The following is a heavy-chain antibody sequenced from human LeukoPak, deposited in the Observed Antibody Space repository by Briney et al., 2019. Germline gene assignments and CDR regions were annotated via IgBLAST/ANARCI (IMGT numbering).Heavy chain of an antibody. CDR2: ISGSWGTT. CDR3: AKGRWHDY. V-gene: IGHV3-23*01. D-gene: IGHD2-15*01. J-gene: IGHJ4*02. CDR1: GFTFSTYV. Sequence: PGGFLRLSCAASGFTFSTYVMSWVRQAPGKGLECVSAISGSWGTTYYADSGKGRFTLSRDNSNNTPYLQMNSLRAEDTAVYHCAKGRWHDYWGQGTLVTVSS.